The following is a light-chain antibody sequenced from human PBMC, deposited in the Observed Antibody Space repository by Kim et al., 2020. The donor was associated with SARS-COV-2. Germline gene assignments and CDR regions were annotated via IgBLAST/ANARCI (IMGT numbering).Light chain of an antibody. Sequence: EIVLTQSPGTLSLSPGERATLSCRASQSVSSSYLAWYQQKPGQAPRLLIYGASSRATGIPDRFGGSGSGTDSTLTISRLEPEDFAVYYCQQYGRPPWTFGQGTKVDIK. J-gene: IGKJ1*01. CDR2: GAS. CDR3: QQYGRPPWT. CDR1: QSVSSSY. V-gene: IGKV3-20*01.